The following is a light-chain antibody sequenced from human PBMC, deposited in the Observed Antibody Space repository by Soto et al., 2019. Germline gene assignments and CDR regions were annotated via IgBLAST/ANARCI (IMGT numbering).Light chain of an antibody. J-gene: IGLJ1*01. CDR3: ATWDDSRNDYV. V-gene: IGLV1-47*01. Sequence: QSVLTQPPSASGTPGQRVTISCSGSSSNIGRNFVYWYQQLPGTAPKLLIFKNNQRPSGVPDRFSGSKSGSSASLAISGLRSGDEADYYCATWDDSRNDYVSATGAKVTDL. CDR2: KNN. CDR1: SSNIGRNF.